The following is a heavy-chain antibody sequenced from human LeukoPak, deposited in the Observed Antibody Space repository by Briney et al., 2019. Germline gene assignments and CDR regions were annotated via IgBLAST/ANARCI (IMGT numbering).Heavy chain of an antibody. V-gene: IGHV3-30*04. CDR2: ISYDGSNK. D-gene: IGHD4-17*01. J-gene: IGHJ3*02. Sequence: PGGSLRLSCAASGFTFSSYAMHWVRQAPGKGLEWVAVISYDGSNKYYADSVKGRFTISRDNSKNTLYLQMNSLRAEDTAVYYCARGGYGDPVFDAFYIWGQGTMVTVSS. CDR3: ARGGYGDPVFDAFYI. CDR1: GFTFSSYA.